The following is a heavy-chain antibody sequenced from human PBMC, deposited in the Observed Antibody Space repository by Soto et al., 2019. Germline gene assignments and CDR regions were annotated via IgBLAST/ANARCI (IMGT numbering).Heavy chain of an antibody. V-gene: IGHV3-23*01. D-gene: IGHD6-25*01. CDR3: ATAEHGTYYYYYYGMDV. J-gene: IGHJ6*02. CDR1: GFTFSSYA. Sequence: GGSLRLSCAASGFTFSSYAMSWVRQAPGKGLEWVSAISGSGGSTYYADSVKGRFTISRDNSKNTLYLQMNSLRAEDTAVYYCATAEHGTYYYYYYGMDVWGQGTTVTVSS. CDR2: ISGSGGST.